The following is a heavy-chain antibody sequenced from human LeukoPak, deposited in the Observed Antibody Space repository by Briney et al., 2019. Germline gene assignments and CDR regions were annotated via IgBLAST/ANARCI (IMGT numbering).Heavy chain of an antibody. CDR2: INDSGRS. CDR1: GGSFSGYL. CDR3: VRIKEYSTSSRVGGMDV. J-gene: IGHJ6*03. V-gene: IGHV4-34*01. Sequence: SKTLSLTCAVYGGSFSGYLWTWIRQAPGKGLEWIGEINDSGRSNSNPSLKSRVSVSVDTSKHQFSLRLRSVTAAETAVYYCVRIKEYSTSSRVGGMDVWGKGATVTVSS. D-gene: IGHD6-6*01.